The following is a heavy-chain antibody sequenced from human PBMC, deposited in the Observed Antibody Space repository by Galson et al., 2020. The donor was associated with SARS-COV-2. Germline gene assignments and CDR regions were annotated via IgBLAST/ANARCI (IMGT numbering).Heavy chain of an antibody. CDR1: GYTFTSYE. Sequence: ASVKVSCKASGYTFTSYEINLVRQAPGQGLEWMGWMNPHSGNTGYAQKFQGRVTMTRTTSISTAYMELNSLTSEDTAVYCCARSYDDFATWFDPWGQGTLVTVSS. J-gene: IGHJ5*02. D-gene: IGHD4-17*01. V-gene: IGHV1-8*01. CDR2: MNPHSGNT. CDR3: ARSYDDFATWFDP.